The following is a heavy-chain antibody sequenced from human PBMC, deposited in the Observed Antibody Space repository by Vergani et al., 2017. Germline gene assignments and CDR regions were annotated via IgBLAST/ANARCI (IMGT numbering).Heavy chain of an antibody. J-gene: IGHJ6*02. D-gene: IGHD2-2*01. CDR2: IIPIFGTA. CDR3: ARGLADIVVVPAAIPPAGYYGMDV. Sequence: QVQLVQSGAEVKKPGSSVKVSCKASGGTFSSYAISWVRQAPGQGLEWMGGIIPIFGTANYAQKFQGRVTITADESTSTAYMELSSLRSEDTAVYYCARGLADIVVVPAAIPPAGYYGMDVWGQGTTVTVSS. CDR1: GGTFSSYA. V-gene: IGHV1-69*12.